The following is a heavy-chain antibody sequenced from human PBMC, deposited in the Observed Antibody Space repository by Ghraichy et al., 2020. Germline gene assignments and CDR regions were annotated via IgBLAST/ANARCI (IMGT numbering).Heavy chain of an antibody. CDR1: GFTISTYS. Sequence: GGSLRLSCAASGFTISTYSMNWVRQAAGKGLEWVSYISGIGSTIYYADSVKGRFTISRDNARNSLYLQMNSLRADDTAVYYCARVRGGNSQGYWGQGTLVTVSS. CDR3: ARVRGGNSQGY. CDR2: ISGIGSTI. J-gene: IGHJ4*02. V-gene: IGHV3-48*04. D-gene: IGHD4-23*01.